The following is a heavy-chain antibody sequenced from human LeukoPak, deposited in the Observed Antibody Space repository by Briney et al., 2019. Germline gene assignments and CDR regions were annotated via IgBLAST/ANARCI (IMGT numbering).Heavy chain of an antibody. Sequence: PGGSLRLSCAASGFTFSSYWMSCVRQAPGKGLEWAANIKQDGSEKYYVDSVKGRFTISRDNAKNSLYLQMNSLRAEDTAVYYCARDTGDIVVVVAADYYYYYMDVWGKGTTVTVSS. J-gene: IGHJ6*03. CDR3: ARDTGDIVVVVAADYYYYYMDV. CDR1: GFTFSSYW. V-gene: IGHV3-7*01. D-gene: IGHD2-15*01. CDR2: IKQDGSEK.